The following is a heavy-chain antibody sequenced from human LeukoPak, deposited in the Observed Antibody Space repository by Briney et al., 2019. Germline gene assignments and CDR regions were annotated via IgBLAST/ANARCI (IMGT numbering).Heavy chain of an antibody. CDR3: ATPVARNYYFDY. Sequence: GASVKVPCKVSGYTLTELSMHWVRQAPGKGLEWMGGFDPEDGETIYAQKFQGRVTMTEDTSTDTAYMELSSLRSEDTAVYYCATPVARNYYFDYWGQGTLVTVSP. J-gene: IGHJ4*02. CDR2: FDPEDGET. D-gene: IGHD5-12*01. V-gene: IGHV1-24*01. CDR1: GYTLTELS.